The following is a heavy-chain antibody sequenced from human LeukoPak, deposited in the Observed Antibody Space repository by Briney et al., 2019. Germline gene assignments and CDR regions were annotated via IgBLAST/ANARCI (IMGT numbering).Heavy chain of an antibody. CDR1: GRSISSYY. Sequence: SETLSLTCTVSGRSISSYYWSWIRQPPGRGLEWLGYKYYSRSTNYNPSLKSRVTISVDTPKNQFSLKLSSVTAADTAVYYCARYSCPNGVCYYFDYWGQGTLVTVSS. CDR3: ARYSCPNGVCYYFDY. CDR2: KYYSRST. D-gene: IGHD2-8*01. J-gene: IGHJ4*02. V-gene: IGHV4-59*01.